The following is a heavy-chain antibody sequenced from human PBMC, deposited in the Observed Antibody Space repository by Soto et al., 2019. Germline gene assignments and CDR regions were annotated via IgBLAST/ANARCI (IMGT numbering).Heavy chain of an antibody. CDR3: ARDGTGITGTTYYYYGMDV. V-gene: IGHV1-3*05. CDR1: GYTFTSYA. Sequence: QVQLVQSGAEEKKPGASVKVSCKASGYTFTSYAMHWVRQAPGQRLEWMGWINAGNGNTKYSQKFQGRVTITRDTSASTAYMELSSLRSEDTAVYYCARDGTGITGTTYYYYGMDVWGQGTTVTVSS. D-gene: IGHD1-20*01. CDR2: INAGNGNT. J-gene: IGHJ6*02.